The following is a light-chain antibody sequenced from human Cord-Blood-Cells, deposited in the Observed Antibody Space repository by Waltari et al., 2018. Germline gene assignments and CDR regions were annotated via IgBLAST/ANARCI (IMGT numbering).Light chain of an antibody. CDR3: QSADSSGTYVV. CDR1: ALPQQY. J-gene: IGLJ2*01. Sequence: SYELTQPPSASVSPGQTARITCSGDALPQQYASWYQQKPGQAPVLVIYKDSERPSGIPERFSGSSSGTTVTLTISGVQAEDEADYYCQSADSSGTYVVFGGGTKLTVL. V-gene: IGLV3-25*03. CDR2: KDS.